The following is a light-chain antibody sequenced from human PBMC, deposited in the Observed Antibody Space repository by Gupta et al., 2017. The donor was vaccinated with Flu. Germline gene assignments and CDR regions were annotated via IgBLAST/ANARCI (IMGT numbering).Light chain of an antibody. Sequence: VTISCSGSRSNIGNNYVSWYQHFPGTAPKLLIYENNKRPSGIPARFSGSKSGTSATLGITGLQTGDEADYYCGTWDTSLSAVWVFGRGTKLTVL. CDR3: GTWDTSLSAVWV. CDR2: ENN. J-gene: IGLJ3*02. V-gene: IGLV1-51*02. CDR1: RSNIGNNY.